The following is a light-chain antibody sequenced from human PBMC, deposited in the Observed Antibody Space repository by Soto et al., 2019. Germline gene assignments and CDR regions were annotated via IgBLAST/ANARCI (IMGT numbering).Light chain of an antibody. CDR3: AEWDDSLNGLV. Sequence: QPVLTQPPSASGTPGQRVTISCSGSSSNIGSNTVNWYQQLPGTAPKLLIYNNNQRPSGVPDRFSGSKSGTSASLAISGLQSEDEADYYCAEWDDSLNGLVFGTGTKLTVL. V-gene: IGLV1-44*01. CDR2: NNN. J-gene: IGLJ1*01. CDR1: SSNIGSNT.